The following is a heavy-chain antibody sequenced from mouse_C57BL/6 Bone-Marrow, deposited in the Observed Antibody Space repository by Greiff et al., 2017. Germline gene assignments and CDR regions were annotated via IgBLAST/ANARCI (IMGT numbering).Heavy chain of an antibody. Sequence: VQLQQSGAELVKPGASVKLSCTASGFNIKDYYMHWVKQRPEQGLEWIGRIDPEDGETKSAPKFQGKGTITADTSSNTAYLQLSSLTAEDSAVYYCARWAYGSPFAYWGQGTLVTVSA. D-gene: IGHD1-1*01. V-gene: IGHV14-2*01. CDR3: ARWAYGSPFAY. J-gene: IGHJ3*01. CDR1: GFNIKDYY. CDR2: IDPEDGET.